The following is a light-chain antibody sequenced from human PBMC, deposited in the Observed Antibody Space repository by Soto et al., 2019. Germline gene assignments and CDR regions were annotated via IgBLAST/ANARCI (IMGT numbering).Light chain of an antibody. Sequence: LKQAPGTLSLSTGEGAPLSCRASQSVGSSLAWFQQKPGQAPRLLIYDASNRATGIPARFSGSGSGTEFTLTITRQAPEDFAVGYCVQYNSPRTCGQGTK. CDR3: VQYNSPRT. V-gene: IGKV3-20*01. CDR1: QSVGSS. J-gene: IGKJ1*01. CDR2: DAS.